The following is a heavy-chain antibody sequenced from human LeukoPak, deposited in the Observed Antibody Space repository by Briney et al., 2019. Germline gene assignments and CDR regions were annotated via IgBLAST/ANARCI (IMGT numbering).Heavy chain of an antibody. J-gene: IGHJ1*01. D-gene: IGHD6-13*01. CDR1: GFTFSSCG. V-gene: IGHV3-33*01. CDR2: IWYDGSNK. CDR3: ARAYSSSLYGYFQH. Sequence: GRSLRLSCAASGFTFSSCGMHWVRQAPGKGLEWVAVIWYDGSNKYYADSVKGRFTISRDNSKNTLYLQMNSLRAEDTAVYYCARAYSSSLYGYFQHWGQGTLVTVSS.